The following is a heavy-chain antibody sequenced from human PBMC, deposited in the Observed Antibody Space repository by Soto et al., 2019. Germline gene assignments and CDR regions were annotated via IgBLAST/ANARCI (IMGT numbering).Heavy chain of an antibody. J-gene: IGHJ5*02. Sequence: EVHLVESGGGLVQAGGSLRLSCAASGFTFSDAEMNWVRQTPGRGLEWISYINFDGSNIQYADSVRGRFTISRDNAENTLYRQMNGLRVEDTAVYDCVGFAYLVGRHRIAWGQGTLVTASS. CDR1: GFTFSDAE. V-gene: IGHV3-48*03. CDR3: VGFAYLVGRHRIA. D-gene: IGHD1-26*01. CDR2: INFDGSNI.